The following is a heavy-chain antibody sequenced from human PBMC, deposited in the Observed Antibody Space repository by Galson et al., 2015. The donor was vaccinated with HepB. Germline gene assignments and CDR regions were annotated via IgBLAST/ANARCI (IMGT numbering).Heavy chain of an antibody. CDR2: IYPGDSDT. J-gene: IGHJ3*01. Sequence: QSGAEVKKPGESLKISCKGSGSTFTSYWIAWVRQMPGKGLEWMGVIYPGDSDTRYSSSFQGQVTISADKSISTAYLQWSSLKASDTAIYYCARRGYCSGGRGHSHAIDVWGKGTMVTVSS. D-gene: IGHD2-15*01. V-gene: IGHV5-51*01. CDR3: ARRGYCSGGRGHSHAIDV. CDR1: GSTFTSYW.